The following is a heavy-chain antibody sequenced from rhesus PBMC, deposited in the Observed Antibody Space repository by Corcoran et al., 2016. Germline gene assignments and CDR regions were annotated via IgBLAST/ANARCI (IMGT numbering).Heavy chain of an antibody. D-gene: IGHD2-8*01. CDR1: GYSISSGYY. V-gene: IGHV4-99*01. Sequence: QVQLQESGPGLVKPSETLSLTCAVSGYSISSGYYWGWSRPPPGKGLEYIGYISGSSGSTYYNPSLKSRVTISKDTSKNQFSLKLSSVTAADTAVYYCARRGYCSGGVCYRYYFDYWGQGVLVTVSS. CDR3: ARRGYCSGGVCYRYYFDY. J-gene: IGHJ4*01. CDR2: ISGSSGST.